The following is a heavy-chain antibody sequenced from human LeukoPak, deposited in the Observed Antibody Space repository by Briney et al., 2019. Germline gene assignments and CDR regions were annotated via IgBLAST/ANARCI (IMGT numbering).Heavy chain of an antibody. CDR3: ARTRQTIEYSSSFSGPPYYYFDY. CDR2: INPNSGGT. Sequence: ASVKVSCXASGYTFTGYYMHWVRQARGQGLEWMGRINPNSGGTNYAQKFQGRVTMTRDTSISTAYMELSRLRSDDTAVYYCARTRQTIEYSSSFSGPPYYYFDYWGQGTLVTVSS. J-gene: IGHJ4*02. V-gene: IGHV1-2*06. D-gene: IGHD6-6*01. CDR1: GYTFTGYY.